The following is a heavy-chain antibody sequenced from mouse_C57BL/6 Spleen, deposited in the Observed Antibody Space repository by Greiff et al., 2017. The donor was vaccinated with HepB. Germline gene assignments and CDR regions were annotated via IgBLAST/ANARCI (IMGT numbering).Heavy chain of an antibody. CDR3: ASHGSRYVGWFAY. Sequence: VQLQQSGAELVKPGASVKLSCTAFGFNIKDYYMPWVKQRTEQGLEWIGRFDPEDGETKYAPKFQGKATITADTSSNTAYLQLSSLTSEDTAVYYCASHGSRYVGWFAYWGQGTLVTVSA. J-gene: IGHJ3*01. V-gene: IGHV14-2*01. CDR2: FDPEDGET. CDR1: GFNIKDYY. D-gene: IGHD1-1*01.